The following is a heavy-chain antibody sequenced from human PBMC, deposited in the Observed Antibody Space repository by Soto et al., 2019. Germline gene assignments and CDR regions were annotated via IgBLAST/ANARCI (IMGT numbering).Heavy chain of an antibody. V-gene: IGHV3-30-3*01. CDR3: ARGGAYSGSPSRFDY. CDR1: GFTFSSYA. CDR2: ISYDGSNK. J-gene: IGHJ4*02. Sequence: GGSLRLSCAASGFTFSSYAMHWVRQAPGKGLEWVAVISYDGSNKYYADSVKGRFTISRDNSKNTLYLQMNSLRAEDTAVYYCARGGAYSGSPSRFDYWGQGTLVTVSS. D-gene: IGHD1-26*01.